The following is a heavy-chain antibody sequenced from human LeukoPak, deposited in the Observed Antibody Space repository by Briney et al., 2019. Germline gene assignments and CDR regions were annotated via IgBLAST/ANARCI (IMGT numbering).Heavy chain of an antibody. CDR3: ARDPVPAAARHFDY. J-gene: IGHJ4*02. D-gene: IGHD2-2*01. CDR2: ISSDGSLE. Sequence: PGRSLRLSCAASGFTFSSYAMHWVRQAPGKGLEWLAVISSDGSLEYYADSVKGRITISRDNSKNTLYLQMNSLRPEGTAVYYCARDPVPAAARHFDYWGQGTLVTVSS. CDR1: GFTFSSYA. V-gene: IGHV3-30-3*01.